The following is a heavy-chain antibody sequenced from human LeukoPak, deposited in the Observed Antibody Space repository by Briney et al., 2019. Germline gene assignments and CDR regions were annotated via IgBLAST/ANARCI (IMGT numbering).Heavy chain of an antibody. CDR1: GFTFSSYS. Sequence: GGSLRLSCAASGFTFSSYSMTWVRQAPGKGLEWVSYISSSSSTTYYADSVKGRFTISRDNAKNSLYLQMNSLRDEDTAVYYCARANNPLYSSSWYDMGGPWFDPWGQGTLVTVSS. CDR3: ARANNPLYSSSWYDMGGPWFDP. CDR2: ISSSSSTT. V-gene: IGHV3-48*02. J-gene: IGHJ5*02. D-gene: IGHD6-13*01.